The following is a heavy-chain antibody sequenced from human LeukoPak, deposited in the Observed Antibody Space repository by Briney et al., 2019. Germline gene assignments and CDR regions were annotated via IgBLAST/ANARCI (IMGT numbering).Heavy chain of an antibody. Sequence: GGSLRLSCAASGFTLSSYSMHWVRQAPGKGLKWVAFIRYDGSNKKYADSVKGRLTISRDNSKNTLYLQMNSLRSEDTAVYYCARAAYSYHGRAFDIWGQGTMVTVSS. J-gene: IGHJ3*02. CDR2: IRYDGSNK. CDR1: GFTLSSYS. D-gene: IGHD2-21*01. V-gene: IGHV3-30*02. CDR3: ARAAYSYHGRAFDI.